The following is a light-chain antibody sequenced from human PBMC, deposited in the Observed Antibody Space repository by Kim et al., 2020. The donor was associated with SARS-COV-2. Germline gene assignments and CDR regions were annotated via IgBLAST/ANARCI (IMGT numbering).Light chain of an antibody. CDR2: AAS. CDR1: QSIRSY. Sequence: DIQMTQSPSSLSASVGDRVTITCRASQSIRSYLNWYQQKPGKAPKLLIYAASSLQSGVPSRFSGSGSGTDFTLTISSLQPEDFATYYCQQGYSTPITFGRGTRLEIK. V-gene: IGKV1-39*01. J-gene: IGKJ5*01. CDR3: QQGYSTPIT.